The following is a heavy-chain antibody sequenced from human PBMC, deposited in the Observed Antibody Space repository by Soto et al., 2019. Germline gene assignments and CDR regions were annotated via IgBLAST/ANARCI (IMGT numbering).Heavy chain of an antibody. J-gene: IGHJ4*02. CDR3: ARTRTYGSGSYPFDY. CDR1: GGSISSGDYY. Sequence: QVQLQESGPGLVKPSQSLSLTCTVSGGSISSGDYYWSWIRQPPGKGLEWIGYIYYSGSTYYNPSLKSRVTISVDTSKNQFSLKLSSVTAADTAVYYCARTRTYGSGSYPFDYWGQGTLVTVSS. D-gene: IGHD3-10*01. CDR2: IYYSGST. V-gene: IGHV4-30-4*01.